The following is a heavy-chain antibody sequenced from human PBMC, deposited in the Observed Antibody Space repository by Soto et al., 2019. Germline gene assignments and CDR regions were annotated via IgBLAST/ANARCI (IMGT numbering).Heavy chain of an antibody. D-gene: IGHD6-6*01. CDR1: GFTFSSYA. CDR3: AKSKAARPPSLYYYYYYGMDV. V-gene: IGHV3-23*01. J-gene: IGHJ6*02. Sequence: GGSLRLSCAASGFTFSSYAMSWVRQAPGKGLEWVSAISGSGGSTYYADSVKGRFTISRDNSKNTLYLQMNSLRAEDTAVYYCAKSKAARPPSLYYYYYYGMDVWGQGTTVTVSS. CDR2: ISGSGGST.